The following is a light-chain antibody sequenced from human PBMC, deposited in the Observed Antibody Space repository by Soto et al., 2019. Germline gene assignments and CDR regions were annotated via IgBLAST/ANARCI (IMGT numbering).Light chain of an antibody. J-gene: IGLJ1*01. CDR3: GTWDSILSAGV. CDR2: DSS. V-gene: IGLV1-51*01. Sequence: QSVLTQPPSISATPGQKVTISCSGSSSNVATNHESWYQQLPGAAPKLLIYDSSARPSGIPDRFSGSKSGTSATLDITGLQTGDEADYYCGTWDSILSAGVFGAGTKLTVL. CDR1: SSNVATNH.